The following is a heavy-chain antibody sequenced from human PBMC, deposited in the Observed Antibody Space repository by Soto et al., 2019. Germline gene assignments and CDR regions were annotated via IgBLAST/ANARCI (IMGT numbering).Heavy chain of an antibody. J-gene: IGHJ4*02. CDR1: GFPFSSYA. V-gene: IGHV3-23*01. CDR3: AKSTDTAMVTAIDY. CDR2: IIGSGGST. Sequence: AGGSLRLSCAASGFPFSSYAMIWVRQAPGKGLDWVSAIIGSGGSTYYADSVKGRFTISRDNSKNTMYLQMQSLRAENTAVNYCAKSTDTAMVTAIDYGGQGTVVTVSS. D-gene: IGHD5-18*01.